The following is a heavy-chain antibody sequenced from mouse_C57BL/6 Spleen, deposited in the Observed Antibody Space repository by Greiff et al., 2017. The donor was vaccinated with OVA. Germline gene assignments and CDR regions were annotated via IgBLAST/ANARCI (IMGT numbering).Heavy chain of an antibody. Sequence: EVKLMESGGGLVKPGGSLKLSCAASGFTFSDYGMHWVRQAPEKGLEWVAYISSGSSTIYYADTVKGRFTIARDNAKDALFLQMTSLRSKDTAMYYCARKEVAGRAYAMDYWGQGTSVTVSS. CDR3: ARKEVAGRAYAMDY. J-gene: IGHJ4*01. CDR1: GFTFSDYG. V-gene: IGHV5-17*01. CDR2: ISSGSSTI. D-gene: IGHD1-1*01.